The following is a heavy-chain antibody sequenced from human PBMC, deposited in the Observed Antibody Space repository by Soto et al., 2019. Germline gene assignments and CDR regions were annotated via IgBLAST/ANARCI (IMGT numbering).Heavy chain of an antibody. CDR1: GFTFSSYA. J-gene: IGHJ3*02. D-gene: IGHD2-2*01. CDR3: ARGLGWCSSTSCYALAKDDAFDI. CDR2: ISYDGSNK. V-gene: IGHV3-30-3*01. Sequence: GGSLRLSCAASGFTFSSYAMHWVRQAPGKGLEWVAVISYDGSNKYYADSVKGRFTISRDNSKNTLYLQMNSLGAEDTAVYYCARGLGWCSSTSCYALAKDDAFDIWGQGTMVTVSS.